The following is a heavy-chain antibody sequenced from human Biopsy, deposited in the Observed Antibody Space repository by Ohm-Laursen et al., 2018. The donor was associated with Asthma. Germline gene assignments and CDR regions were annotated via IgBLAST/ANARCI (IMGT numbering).Heavy chain of an antibody. CDR2: ISYDGSSI. D-gene: IGHD1-1*01. CDR3: VRDGTDDAFDI. J-gene: IGHJ3*02. V-gene: IGHV3-30-3*01. Sequence: SLRLSCAASRFTYEMHCVRQAPGKGLEWVAVISYDGSSIYYADSVKGRFTMARDNSKNTLDLQMNSLREEETAVYYCVRDGTDDAFDIWGQGTVVSVSS. CDR1: RFTYE.